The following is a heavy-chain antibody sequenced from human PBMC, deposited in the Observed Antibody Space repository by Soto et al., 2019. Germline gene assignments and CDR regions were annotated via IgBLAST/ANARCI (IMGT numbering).Heavy chain of an antibody. D-gene: IGHD3-22*01. CDR2: IYYSGST. CDR1: GGSISSYY. CDR3: ARHQLDSSGYYYFAY. J-gene: IGHJ4*02. V-gene: IGHV4-59*01. Sequence: QVQLQESGPGLVKPSETLSLTCTVSGGSISSYYWSWIRQPPGKGLEWIGYIYYSGSTNYNPSLKSRVTITVDTSKNQFSLKLSSVTSADTAVYYCARHQLDSSGYYYFAYCGQGTLVTVSS.